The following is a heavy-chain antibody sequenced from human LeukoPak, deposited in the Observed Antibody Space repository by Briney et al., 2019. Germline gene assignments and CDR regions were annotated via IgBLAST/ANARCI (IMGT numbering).Heavy chain of an antibody. V-gene: IGHV3-33*06. CDR1: GFTFSSYG. CDR3: AKDKDYYFDY. CDR2: IWYDGSNK. Sequence: GRSLRLSCAASGFTFSSYGMHWVRQAPGKGLEGVAVIWYDGSNKYYADSVKGRFTISRDNSKNTLYLQMNSLRAEDTAVYYCAKDKDYYFDYWGQGTLVTVSS. J-gene: IGHJ4*02.